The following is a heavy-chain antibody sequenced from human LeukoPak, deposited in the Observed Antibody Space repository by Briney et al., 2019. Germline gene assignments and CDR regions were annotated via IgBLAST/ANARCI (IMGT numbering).Heavy chain of an antibody. CDR3: ARVPAGAYCGGDCLYYFDY. D-gene: IGHD2-21*01. J-gene: IGHJ4*02. CDR1: GYTFTSYY. CDR2: INPSGGST. V-gene: IGHV1-46*01. Sequence: GASVTVSCKASGYTFTSYYMHWVRQAPGQGLEWMGLINPSGGSTSYAQKFQGRVTMTRDTSTSTVYMELSSLRSEDTAVYYCARVPAGAYCGGDCLYYFDYWGQGTLVTVSS.